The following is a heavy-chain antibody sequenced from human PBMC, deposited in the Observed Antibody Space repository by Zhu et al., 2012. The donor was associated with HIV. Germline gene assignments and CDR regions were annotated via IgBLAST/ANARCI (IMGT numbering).Heavy chain of an antibody. CDR2: IHHSGRT. CDR1: GGSFSGHY. J-gene: IGHJ4*02. Sequence: QVQLQQWGAGLLKPSETLSLSCAVYGGSFSGHYWSWIRQPPGKGLEWIGEIHHSGRTNYNPSLKSRVTISVDTSKNQFSLKLSSVTAADTALYYCARIAVAESYFDYWGQGTPVTVSS. CDR3: ARIAVAESYFDY. D-gene: IGHD6-19*01. V-gene: IGHV4-34*01.